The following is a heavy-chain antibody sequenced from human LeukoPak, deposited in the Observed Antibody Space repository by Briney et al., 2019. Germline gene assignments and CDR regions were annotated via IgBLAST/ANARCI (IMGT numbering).Heavy chain of an antibody. CDR1: GFSFSSFA. D-gene: IGHD6-19*01. CDR2: ITGGGNNA. CDR3: AKRITVTTGYYFDS. Sequence: RAGGSLRLSCVGSGFSFSSFAMTWVRQAPGKGLEWVSTITGGGNNAYYADSVTGRFTISRDDSKSMLFLQMNSLRPEDTAVYFCAKRITVTTGYYFDSWGQGTLVTVSA. J-gene: IGHJ4*02. V-gene: IGHV3-23*01.